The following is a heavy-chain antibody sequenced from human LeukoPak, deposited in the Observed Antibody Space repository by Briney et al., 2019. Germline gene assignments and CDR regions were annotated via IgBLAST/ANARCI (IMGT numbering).Heavy chain of an antibody. D-gene: IGHD6-19*01. CDR2: IYYSGST. CDR3: ARLPQWLVQGDWLDP. V-gene: IGHV4-59*12. Sequence: PSETLSLTCTVSGGSISSYYWSWLRQPPGKGLEWIGYIYYSGSTNYNPSLKSRVTISVNTSKNQFSLKLSSVTAADRAVYYCARLPQWLVQGDWLDPWGQGTLVTVSS. CDR1: GGSISSYY. J-gene: IGHJ5*02.